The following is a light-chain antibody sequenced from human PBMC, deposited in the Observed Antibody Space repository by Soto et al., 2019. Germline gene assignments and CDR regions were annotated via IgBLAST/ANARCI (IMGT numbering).Light chain of an antibody. V-gene: IGKV3-20*01. CDR2: GTS. J-gene: IGKJ4*01. CDR1: QSVDTNY. CDR3: QHYGSSPRVT. Sequence: EIVLTQSPGTLSLSPGESATLSCRASQSVDTNYLAWYQHKSGQPPRLLIHGTSNTATGIPDRFSGSGSETDFTLTITRLEPEDFAVYYWQHYGSSPRVTFGGGTKVEIK.